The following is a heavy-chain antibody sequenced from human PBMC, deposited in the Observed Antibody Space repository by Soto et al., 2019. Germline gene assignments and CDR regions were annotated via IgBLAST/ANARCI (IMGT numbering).Heavy chain of an antibody. CDR1: AGSISSYY. CDR2: IYTSGST. CDR3: ARAVEPRSAGVWFDP. Sequence: PSETLSLTCTVSAGSISSYYWSWIRLPAGKGLEWIGRIYTSGSTNYDPSLKSRVTMSVDTSKNQFSLKLTSVTAADTAVYYCARAVEPRSAGVWFDPWGQGTLVTVSS. J-gene: IGHJ5*02. D-gene: IGHD1-1*01. V-gene: IGHV4-4*07.